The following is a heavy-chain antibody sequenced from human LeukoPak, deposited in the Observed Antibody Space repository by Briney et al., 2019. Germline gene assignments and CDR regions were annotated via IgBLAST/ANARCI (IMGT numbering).Heavy chain of an antibody. J-gene: IGHJ4*02. CDR2: KDYSGST. CDR3: ARRGYSGYGGN. CDR1: GGSISRYY. D-gene: IGHD5-12*01. Sequence: PSETLSLTCTVSGGSISRYYWSWLRQPPGKGLEWIGYKDYSGSTNYNRSLKSRVTISVDTSKNQFSLKLSSVTAADTAVYYCARRGYSGYGGNWGQGTLVTVSS. V-gene: IGHV4-59*12.